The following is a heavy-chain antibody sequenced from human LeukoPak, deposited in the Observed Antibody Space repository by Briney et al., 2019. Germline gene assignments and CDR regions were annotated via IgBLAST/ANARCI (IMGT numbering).Heavy chain of an antibody. J-gene: IGHJ4*02. CDR3: AKDKDPWKSTSISDFEY. D-gene: IGHD1-1*01. V-gene: IGHV3-30*02. CDR2: IRYDGSNK. CDR1: GFTFSTFG. Sequence: GGSLRLSCAASGFTFSTFGMHWVRQAPGKGRGWVSFIRYDGSNKYYADSVKDRFTNYIDNSKNTLYLQMNSLRAEDTAVYFCAKDKDPWKSTSISDFEYWGQGTLVTVSS.